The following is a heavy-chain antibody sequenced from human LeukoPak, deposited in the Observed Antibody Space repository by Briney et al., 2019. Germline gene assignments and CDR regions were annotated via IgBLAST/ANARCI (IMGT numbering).Heavy chain of an antibody. D-gene: IGHD6-19*01. CDR1: GGSISSGSYY. J-gene: IGHJ4*02. CDR2: IYPSGST. CDR3: ARERPYSSGDY. Sequence: SETLSLTCTVSGGSISSGSYYWSWIRQPAGTRLEWTGRIYPSGSTNYNPSLKSRVTISVDASKSQFSLKLSSVTAADTAMYYCARERPYSSGDYWGQGTLVTVSS. V-gene: IGHV4-61*02.